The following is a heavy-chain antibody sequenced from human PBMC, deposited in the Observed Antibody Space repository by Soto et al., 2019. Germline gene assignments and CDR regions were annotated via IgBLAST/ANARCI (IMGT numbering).Heavy chain of an antibody. CDR3: ARGPPNPYPYYYYYMDV. V-gene: IGHV1-46*03. CDR2: INPSGGST. Sequence: ASVKVSCKASGYTFTSYYMHWVRQAPGQGLEWMGIINPSGGSTSYAQKFQGRVTMTRDTSTSTVYMELSSLRSEDTAVYYCARGPPNPYPYYYYYMDVWGKGTTVTVSS. J-gene: IGHJ6*03. CDR1: GYTFTSYY.